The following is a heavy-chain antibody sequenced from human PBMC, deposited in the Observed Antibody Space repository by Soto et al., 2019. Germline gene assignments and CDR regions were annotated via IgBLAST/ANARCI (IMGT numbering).Heavy chain of an antibody. CDR3: ARIVVGVTVDL. CDR2: ISHTGDT. D-gene: IGHD1-26*01. CDR1: DASVWSDSYF. V-gene: IGHV4-61*01. Sequence: SETLSLTCTVSDASVWSDSYFWTWIRQPPGKGLEWIAYISHTGDTNYNPSLKSRVTISIDTSRNQFSLTVTSVTAADTAVYFCARIVVGVTVDLWGQGALVTVSS. J-gene: IGHJ4*02.